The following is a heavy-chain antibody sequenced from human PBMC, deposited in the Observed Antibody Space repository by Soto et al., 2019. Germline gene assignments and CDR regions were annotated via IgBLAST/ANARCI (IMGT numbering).Heavy chain of an antibody. V-gene: IGHV1-2*02. CDR1: GYIFTGYY. Sequence: ASVKVSCKASGYIFTGYYIQWVRQAPGQGLEWMGWINTKTGGTKYAQKFQGRVAMTRDTSINTAYMEVSRLRSDDTAVYYCATDKVAFDMWGQGTMVTVSS. CDR2: INTKTGGT. D-gene: IGHD3-9*01. CDR3: ATDKVAFDM. J-gene: IGHJ3*02.